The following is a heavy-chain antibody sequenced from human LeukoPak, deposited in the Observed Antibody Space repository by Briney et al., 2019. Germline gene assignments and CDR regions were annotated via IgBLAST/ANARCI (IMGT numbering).Heavy chain of an antibody. CDR1: GGSISSSSYY. J-gene: IGHJ6*03. D-gene: IGHD2-2*02. V-gene: IGHV4-39*01. CDR3: ARVGSGCSRTVCYSAYYCYYMDG. Sequence: PSETLSLTCTVSGGSISSSSYYWGWIRQPPGKGLEWIGRIYYSGSTYYNPSLKSRVTISVDTSKNQFSLKPSSVTAADTAVYYCARVGSGCSRTVCYSAYYCYYMDGWGKGSTVSVSS. CDR2: IYYSGST.